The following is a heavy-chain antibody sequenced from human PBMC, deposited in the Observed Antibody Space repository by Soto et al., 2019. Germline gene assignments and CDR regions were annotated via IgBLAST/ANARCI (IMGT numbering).Heavy chain of an antibody. CDR2: INTDGSST. CDR1: GFSFSSYW. CDR3: ARSPGGYYID. D-gene: IGHD3-9*01. V-gene: IGHV3-74*01. Sequence: ELQLVESGGGLVQPGGSLGLSCADSGFSFSSYWMHWVRQGPGKGLVWVSRINTDGSSTNYADSVKGRFTISRDNAKNTVYLQMNSLRAEDTAVYYCARSPGGYYIDWGQGTMVTVSS. J-gene: IGHJ3*01.